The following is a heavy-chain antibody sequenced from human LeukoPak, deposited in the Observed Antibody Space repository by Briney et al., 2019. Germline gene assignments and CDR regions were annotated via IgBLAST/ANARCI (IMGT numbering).Heavy chain of an antibody. CDR2: ISYDGSNK. J-gene: IGHJ6*02. CDR3: ARANRPYYYYYGMDI. Sequence: GRSLRLSCAASGFTFSSYAMHWVRQAPGKGLEWVAVISYDGSNKYYADSVKGRFTISRDNSKNTLYLQMNSLRAEDTAVYYCARANRPYYYYYGMDIWGQGTTVTVSS. CDR1: GFTFSSYA. V-gene: IGHV3-30-3*01.